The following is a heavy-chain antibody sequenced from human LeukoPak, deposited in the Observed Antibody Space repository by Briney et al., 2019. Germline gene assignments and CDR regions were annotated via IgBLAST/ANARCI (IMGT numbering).Heavy chain of an antibody. J-gene: IGHJ4*02. V-gene: IGHV1-18*01. CDR3: ARDSLIWFGELLFDY. CDR1: GYTFTSYG. D-gene: IGHD3-10*01. Sequence: ASVKVSCKASGYTFTSYGISWVRQAPGQGLEWMGWISAYNGNTNYAQKLQGRVTMTTDTSTSTAYMELRSLRSGDTAVYYCARDSLIWFGELLFDYWGQGALVTVSS. CDR2: ISAYNGNT.